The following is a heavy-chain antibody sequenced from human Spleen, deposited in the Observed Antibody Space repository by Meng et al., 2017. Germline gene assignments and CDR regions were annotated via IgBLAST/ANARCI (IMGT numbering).Heavy chain of an antibody. J-gene: IGHJ1*01. CDR1: GYTFTSYY. CDR3: ARVCPIGFRSDYYDSSGYYVPTEYFQH. D-gene: IGHD3-22*01. CDR2: INPSGGST. Sequence: ASVKVSCKASGYTFTSYYMHWVRQAPGHGLEWMGIINPSGGSTSYAQKFQGRVTMTRDTSTSTVYMELSSLRSEDTAVYYCARVCPIGFRSDYYDSSGYYVPTEYFQHWGQGTLVTVSS. V-gene: IGHV1-46*01.